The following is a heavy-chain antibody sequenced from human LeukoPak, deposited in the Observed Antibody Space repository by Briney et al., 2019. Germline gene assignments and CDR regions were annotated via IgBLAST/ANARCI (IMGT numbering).Heavy chain of an antibody. V-gene: IGHV3-48*03. Sequence: GGSLRLSCAASGFTFSNYEMNWVRQAPGKGLQWVSYISTGSTTIYYADSVKGRFTISRDNAKNSLYLQMNSLRAEDTAVYYCARDRVGGFDMWGQGTMVTVSS. CDR2: ISTGSTTI. D-gene: IGHD1-26*01. CDR3: ARDRVGGFDM. J-gene: IGHJ3*02. CDR1: GFTFSNYE.